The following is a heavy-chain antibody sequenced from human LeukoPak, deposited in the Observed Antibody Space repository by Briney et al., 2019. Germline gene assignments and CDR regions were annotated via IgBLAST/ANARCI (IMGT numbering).Heavy chain of an antibody. Sequence: PGRSLRLSCAASGFTFDDYAMHRVRQAPGKGLERVSGISWNSGSIGYADSVKGRFTISRDNAKNSLYLQMNSLRAEDTALYYCAKSAAAGRYYYGMDVWGQGTLVTVSS. CDR2: ISWNSGSI. V-gene: IGHV3-9*01. CDR1: GFTFDDYA. D-gene: IGHD6-13*01. CDR3: AKSAAAGRYYYGMDV. J-gene: IGHJ6*02.